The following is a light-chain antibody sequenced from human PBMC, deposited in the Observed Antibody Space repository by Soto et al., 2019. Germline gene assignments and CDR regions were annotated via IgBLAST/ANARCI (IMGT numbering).Light chain of an antibody. Sequence: IVLTQSPATLSLSPWERATLSCRASQSVSDYLAWYQQKPGQAPRLLIYDASNRATGIPARFSGGGSGTDFTLTISSLEPEDFAVYYCQQRSNWPITFGQGTRLEIK. V-gene: IGKV3-11*01. CDR1: QSVSDY. CDR2: DAS. J-gene: IGKJ5*01. CDR3: QQRSNWPIT.